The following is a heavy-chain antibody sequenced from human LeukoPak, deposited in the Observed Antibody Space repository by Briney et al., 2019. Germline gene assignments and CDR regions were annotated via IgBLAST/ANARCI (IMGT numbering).Heavy chain of an antibody. CDR3: ARDIGAMGQQLNDAFDI. Sequence: PSQTLSLTCAISGDSVSSNSAAWNWIRQSPSRGLEWLGRTYYRSKWYNDYAVSVKSRITINPDTSKNQFSLQLSSVTPEDTAVYYCARDIGAMGQQLNDAFDIWGQGTMVTVSS. D-gene: IGHD6-13*01. J-gene: IGHJ3*02. CDR1: GDSVSSNSAA. V-gene: IGHV6-1*01. CDR2: TYYRSKWYN.